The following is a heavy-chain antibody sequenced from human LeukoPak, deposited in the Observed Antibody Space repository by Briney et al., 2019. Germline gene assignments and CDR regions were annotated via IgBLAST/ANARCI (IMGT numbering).Heavy chain of an antibody. CDR2: ISSSGSTI. CDR1: GFTFSDYY. J-gene: IGHJ3*02. D-gene: IGHD3-22*01. V-gene: IGHV3-11*01. CDR3: ARERDSSGYYGNAFDI. Sequence: GGSLRLSCAASGFTFSDYYMSWIRQAPGKGLEWVSYISSSGSTIYYADSVKGRFTIPRDNAKNSLYLQMNSLRAEDTAVYYCARERDSSGYYGNAFDIWGQGTMVTVSS.